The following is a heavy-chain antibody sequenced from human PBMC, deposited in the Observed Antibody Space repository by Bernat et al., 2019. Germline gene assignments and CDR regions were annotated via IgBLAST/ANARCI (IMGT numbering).Heavy chain of an antibody. J-gene: IGHJ4*02. Sequence: EVQLVESGGGLVKPGGSLRLSCAASGFTFSNAWMSWVRQAPGKGLEWVGRIKSKTDGGTTDYAAPVKGRFTISRDDSKNTLYLQMNSLRAEDTAVYYCARAARGRFLEWLFLDWGQGTLVTVSS. CDR3: ARAARGRFLEWLFLD. CDR2: IKSKTDGGTT. D-gene: IGHD3-3*01. V-gene: IGHV3-15*01. CDR1: GFTFSNAW.